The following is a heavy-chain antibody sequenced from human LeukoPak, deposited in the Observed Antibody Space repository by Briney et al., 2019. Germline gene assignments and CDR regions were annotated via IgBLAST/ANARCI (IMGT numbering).Heavy chain of an antibody. CDR3: ARGRSSHCSSTSCYLGPAVW. CDR1: GYTFTSYG. CDR2: ISAYNGNT. V-gene: IGHV1-18*01. J-gene: IGHJ4*02. Sequence: ASVKVSCKAPGYTFTSYGISWVRQAPGQGLEWMGWISAYNGNTNYAQKLQGRVTMTTDTSTSTAYMELRSLRSDDTAVYYCARGRSSHCSSTSCYLGPAVWWGQGTLVTVSS. D-gene: IGHD2-2*01.